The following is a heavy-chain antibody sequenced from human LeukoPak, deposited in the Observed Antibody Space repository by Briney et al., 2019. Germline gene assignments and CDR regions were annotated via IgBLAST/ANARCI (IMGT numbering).Heavy chain of an antibody. CDR3: ASSLRSSGWSNYFDY. D-gene: IGHD6-19*01. CDR2: ISSSSSYT. V-gene: IGHV3-11*06. CDR1: GFTFSDYY. Sequence: GRFLRLSCAASGFTFSDYYMSWIRQAPGKGLEWVSYISSSSSYTNYADSVKGRFTISRDNAKNSLYLQMNSLRAEDTAVYYCASSLRSSGWSNYFDYWGQGTLVTVSS. J-gene: IGHJ4*02.